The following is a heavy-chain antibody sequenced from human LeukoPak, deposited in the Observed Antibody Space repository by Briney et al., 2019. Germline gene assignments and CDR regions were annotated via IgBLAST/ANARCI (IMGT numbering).Heavy chain of an antibody. D-gene: IGHD5-12*01. Sequence: ASVKVSCKASGYTFTGYYMHWVRQAPGQGLGWMGWINPNSGGTNYAQKFQGRVTMTRDTSISTAYMELSRLRSDDTAVYYCARDPHNPGYSGYDLDYWGQGTLVTVSS. CDR1: GYTFTGYY. CDR2: INPNSGGT. CDR3: ARDPHNPGYSGYDLDY. V-gene: IGHV1-2*02. J-gene: IGHJ4*02.